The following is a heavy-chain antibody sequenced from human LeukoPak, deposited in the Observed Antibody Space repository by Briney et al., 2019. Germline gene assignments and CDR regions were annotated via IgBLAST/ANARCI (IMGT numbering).Heavy chain of an antibody. D-gene: IGHD4-17*01. CDR1: GYSFTSYW. CDR2: IDPSDSYT. J-gene: IGHJ5*02. Sequence: KVSCKASGYSFTSYWISWVRQMPGKGLEWMGRIDPSDSYTNYSPSFQGHVTISADKSISTAYLQWSSLKASDTAMYYCARRMYGDYGDWFDPWGQGTLVTVSS. CDR3: ARRMYGDYGDWFDP. V-gene: IGHV5-10-1*01.